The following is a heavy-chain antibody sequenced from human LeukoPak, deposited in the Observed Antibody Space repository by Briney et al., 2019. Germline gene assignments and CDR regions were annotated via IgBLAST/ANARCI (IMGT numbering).Heavy chain of an antibody. CDR1: GFTFDNYA. J-gene: IGHJ4*02. D-gene: IGHD3-10*01. CDR3: AKDMNSYGSGSSYNPWGPFDS. V-gene: IGHV3-9*01. CDR2: IAWNSGNT. Sequence: PGRSLRLSCAASGFTFDNYAMHWVRQAPGKGLEWVSGIAWNSGNTGFADSVKGRFTISRDSAENSLYLQMNSLTPEDTAFYFCAKDMNSYGSGSSYNPWGPFDSWGQGTLVTVSS.